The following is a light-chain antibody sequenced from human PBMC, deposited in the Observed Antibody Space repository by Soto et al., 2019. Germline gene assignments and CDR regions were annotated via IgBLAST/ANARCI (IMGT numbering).Light chain of an antibody. CDR1: SSDVGGYNY. CDR3: SSFTSTSTLI. V-gene: IGLV2-14*01. CDR2: DVS. Sequence: QSVLTQPASVSVSPGQSNTISCTGTSSDVGGYNYVSWYQQHPGKAPKLMIYDVSNRPSGVSNRFSGSKSGNTASLTISGLQAEDEADYYCSSFTSTSTLIFGGGTKVTVL. J-gene: IGLJ2*01.